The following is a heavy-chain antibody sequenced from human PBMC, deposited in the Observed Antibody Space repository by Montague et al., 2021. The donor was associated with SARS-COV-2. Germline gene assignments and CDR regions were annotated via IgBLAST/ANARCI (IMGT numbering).Heavy chain of an antibody. CDR2: ISYDGSNK. CDR3: ARDYDDYIWGSWGPFDY. V-gene: IGHV3-30*04. D-gene: IGHD3-16*01. J-gene: IGHJ4*02. CDR1: GFTFNSYA. Sequence: SLRLSCAASGFTFNSYAMHWVRQAPGKGLEWVAVISYDGSNKYYADSVKGRFTISRDNSKNTLYLQMNSLRAEDTAVYYCARDYDDYIWGSWGPFDYWGQGTLVTVSS.